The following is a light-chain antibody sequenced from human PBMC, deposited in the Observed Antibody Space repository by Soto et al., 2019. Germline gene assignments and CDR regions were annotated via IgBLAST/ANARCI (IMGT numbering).Light chain of an antibody. Sequence: TQSPGTLSVSQGERATLSCRSSQSVTNSYLAWYQQKPGQAPRLLIFGASTRAAGIPARFSGSGSGTEFTLTISSLQSEDFAVYYCQQYSNWPLTFGGGTNVDI. J-gene: IGKJ4*01. V-gene: IGKV3-15*01. CDR1: QSVTNSY. CDR2: GAS. CDR3: QQYSNWPLT.